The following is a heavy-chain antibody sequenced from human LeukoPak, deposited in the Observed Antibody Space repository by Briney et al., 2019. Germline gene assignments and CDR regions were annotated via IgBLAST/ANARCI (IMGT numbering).Heavy chain of an antibody. CDR3: ARFYGWWSYGMDV. D-gene: IGHD2-8*02. Sequence: ASVKVSCKASGYTFTGYYMHWVRQAPGQGLEWMGWINPNSGGTNYAQKFQGRVTMTRDTSISTAYMELSRLRPDDTAVYYCARFYGWWSYGMDVWGQGTTVTVSS. V-gene: IGHV1-2*02. CDR2: INPNSGGT. J-gene: IGHJ6*02. CDR1: GYTFTGYY.